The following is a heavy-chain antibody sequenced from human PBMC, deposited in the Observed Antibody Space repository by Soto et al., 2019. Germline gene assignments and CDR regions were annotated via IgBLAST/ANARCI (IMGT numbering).Heavy chain of an antibody. Sequence: GGSLRLSCAASGFTFTTYAMTWVRQAPGKGLEWVSAISGSGGSTYYADSVKGRFTISRDNSKNTLFLQMNSLRAEDTAVYYCAKNWDTTFSSSSHWGQGALVTVSS. J-gene: IGHJ4*02. CDR1: GFTFTTYA. CDR3: AKNWDTTFSSSSH. CDR2: ISGSGGST. V-gene: IGHV3-23*01. D-gene: IGHD6-6*01.